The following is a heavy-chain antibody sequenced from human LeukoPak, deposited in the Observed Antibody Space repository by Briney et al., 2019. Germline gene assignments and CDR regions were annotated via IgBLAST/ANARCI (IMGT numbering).Heavy chain of an antibody. D-gene: IGHD3-10*01. CDR2: IWYDGSNK. V-gene: IGHV3-33*06. J-gene: IGHJ6*03. CDR3: AKNPFSGHYYYYMGV. CDR1: GFTFSSYG. Sequence: PGGSLRLSCAASGFTFSSYGMHWVRQAPGKGLEWVAVIWYDGSNKYYADSVKGRFTISRDNSKNTLYLQMNSLRAEDTAVYYCAKNPFSGHYYYYMGVWGKGTTVTVSS.